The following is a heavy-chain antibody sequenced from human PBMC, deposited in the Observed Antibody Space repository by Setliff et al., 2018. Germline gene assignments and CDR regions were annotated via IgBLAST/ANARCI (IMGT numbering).Heavy chain of an antibody. CDR2: LYHTGST. J-gene: IGHJ3*02. CDR1: GYSISSGYY. Sequence: PSETLSLTCGVSGYSISSGYYWGWIRQPPGKGLEWIGSLYHTGSTDYNPSLNSRVTISVDTSKNQFSLKLSSVTAADTAVYYCARDYYDSRGSYAFDIWGQGTVVTVSS. V-gene: IGHV4-38-2*02. CDR3: ARDYYDSRGSYAFDI. D-gene: IGHD3-22*01.